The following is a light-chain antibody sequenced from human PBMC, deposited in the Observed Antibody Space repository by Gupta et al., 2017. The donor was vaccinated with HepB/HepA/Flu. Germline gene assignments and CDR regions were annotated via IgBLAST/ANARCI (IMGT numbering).Light chain of an antibody. Sequence: EIVLTQSPATLSLSPGERATLSCRASQSVSSYLAWYQQKPGQAPRLLIYDASNRATGIPARFSGSGYGKDFALTISSREQEDFAVYYCQQRSNWPPYTFGQGTKLEIK. J-gene: IGKJ2*01. CDR2: DAS. V-gene: IGKV3-11*01. CDR1: QSVSSY. CDR3: QQRSNWPPYT.